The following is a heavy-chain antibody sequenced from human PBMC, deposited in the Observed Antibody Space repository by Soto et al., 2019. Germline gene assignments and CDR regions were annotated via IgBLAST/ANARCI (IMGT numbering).Heavy chain of an antibody. J-gene: IGHJ6*02. CDR1: GLTFSSYD. V-gene: IGHV3-13*01. Sequence: PGGSLRHSWAASGLTFSSYDMRWVRQATGKGLEWVSAIGTAGDTYYPGSVKGRFTISRENAKNSLYLQMNSLRAEDTAVYYCAREQDQWHGMDVWGQGTTVTVSS. CDR2: IGTAGDT. CDR3: AREQDQWHGMDV. D-gene: IGHD6-19*01.